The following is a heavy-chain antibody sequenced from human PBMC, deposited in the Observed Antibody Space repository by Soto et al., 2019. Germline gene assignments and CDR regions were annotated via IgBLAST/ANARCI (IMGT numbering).Heavy chain of an antibody. CDR3: ARDLGIVVVPAAIGNWLDP. J-gene: IGHJ5*02. V-gene: IGHV1-69*13. D-gene: IGHD2-2*01. Sequence: SVKVSCKASGGTFSSYAISWVRQAPGQGLEWMGGIIPIFGTANYAQKFQGRVTITADESTSTAYMELSSLRSEDTAVYYCARDLGIVVVPAAIGNWLDPWGQGTLVTVSS. CDR1: GGTFSSYA. CDR2: IIPIFGTA.